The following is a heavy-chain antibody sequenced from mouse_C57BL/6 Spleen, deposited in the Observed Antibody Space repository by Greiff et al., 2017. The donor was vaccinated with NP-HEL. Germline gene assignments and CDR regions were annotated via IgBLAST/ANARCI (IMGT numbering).Heavy chain of an antibody. Sequence: EVQLQQSGPELVKPGASVKIPRKASGYTFTDYNMDWVKQSHGKSLEWIGDINPNNGGTIYNQKFKGKATLTVDKSSSTAYMELRSLTSEDTAVYYCARGGAYDGYYGFAYWGQGTLVTVSA. V-gene: IGHV1-18*01. CDR1: GYTFTDYN. CDR2: INPNNGGT. J-gene: IGHJ3*01. D-gene: IGHD2-3*01. CDR3: ARGGAYDGYYGFAY.